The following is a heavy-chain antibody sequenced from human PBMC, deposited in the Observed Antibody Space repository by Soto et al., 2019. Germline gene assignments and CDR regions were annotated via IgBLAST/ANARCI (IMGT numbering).Heavy chain of an antibody. J-gene: IGHJ6*02. CDR1: GFTFSSYS. CDR2: ISSSSSTI. CDR3: ARDHPYYYGMDV. V-gene: IGHV3-48*04. Sequence: PGGSLRLSCAASGFTFSSYSMNWVRQAPGKGLEWVSYISSSSSTIYYADSVKGRFTISRDNAKNSLYLQMNSLRAEDAAVYYCARDHPYYYGMDVWGQGTTVTVSS.